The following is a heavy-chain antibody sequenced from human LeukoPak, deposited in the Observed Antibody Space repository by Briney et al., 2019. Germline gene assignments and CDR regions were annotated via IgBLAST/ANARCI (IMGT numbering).Heavy chain of an antibody. CDR1: GFTFSSYW. CDR3: ARVGIAARPDLQYGMDV. Sequence: GGSLRLSCAASGFTFSSYWMHWVRQAPGKGLVWVSRINSDGSSTSYADSVKGRFTISRDNAKNTLYMKMNSLRAEDTAVYYCARVGIAARPDLQYGMDVWGQGTTVTVSS. CDR2: INSDGSST. D-gene: IGHD6-6*01. V-gene: IGHV3-74*01. J-gene: IGHJ6*02.